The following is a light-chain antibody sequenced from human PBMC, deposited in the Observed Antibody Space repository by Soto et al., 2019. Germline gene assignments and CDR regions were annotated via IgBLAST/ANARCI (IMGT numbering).Light chain of an antibody. CDR2: EVS. CDR3: SSYTSSSTLGV. J-gene: IGLJ2*01. V-gene: IGLV2-14*01. Sequence: QSVLTQPASVSGSPGQSITISCTGTSSDIGRYNYVSWYQHHPGKAPKLMIYEVSNRPSGVSNRFSGSKSGNTASLTISGLQAEDEADYYCSSYTSSSTLGVFGGGTKLTVL. CDR1: SSDIGRYNY.